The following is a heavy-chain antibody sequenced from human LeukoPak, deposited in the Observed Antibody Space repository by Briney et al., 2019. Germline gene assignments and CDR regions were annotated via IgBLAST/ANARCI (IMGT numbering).Heavy chain of an antibody. CDR3: ARLPMVRGATDYFDY. Sequence: GESLKISCKGSGYSFTSYWIGWVRQMPGKGLEWMGIIYPGDSDTRYSPSFQGQVTISADKSISTAYLQWSSLKASDTAMYYCARLPMVRGATDYFDYWGQGTLVTVSS. J-gene: IGHJ4*02. D-gene: IGHD3-10*01. CDR1: GYSFTSYW. V-gene: IGHV5-51*01. CDR2: IYPGDSDT.